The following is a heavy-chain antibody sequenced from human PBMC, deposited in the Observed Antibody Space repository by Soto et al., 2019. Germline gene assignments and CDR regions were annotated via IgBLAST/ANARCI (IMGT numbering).Heavy chain of an antibody. J-gene: IGHJ6*02. Sequence: PSETLSLTCAVDDGSFSGYYWSWIRKPPGKGLEWIGEINHSGSTNYNPSLKSRVTISVDTSKNQFSLKLSSVTAADTAVYYCARVSGIYYYGMDVWGQGTTVTVS. CDR1: DGSFSGYY. CDR3: ARVSGIYYYGMDV. CDR2: INHSGST. V-gene: IGHV4-34*01. D-gene: IGHD3-10*01.